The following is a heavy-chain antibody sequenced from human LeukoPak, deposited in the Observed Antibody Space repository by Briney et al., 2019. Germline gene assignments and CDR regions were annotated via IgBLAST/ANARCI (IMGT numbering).Heavy chain of an antibody. Sequence: SETLSLTCTVSGGSINSGDYYWSWVRQPPGKGLEWIAYISYSGSTSYNPSLKGRITISVDTSKNQFSLKLSSVTTADTAVYYCARLSYSGSYYGDAFDIWGQGTMVTVSS. J-gene: IGHJ3*02. CDR3: ARLSYSGSYYGDAFDI. CDR2: ISYSGST. CDR1: GGSINSGDYY. V-gene: IGHV4-30-4*08. D-gene: IGHD1-26*01.